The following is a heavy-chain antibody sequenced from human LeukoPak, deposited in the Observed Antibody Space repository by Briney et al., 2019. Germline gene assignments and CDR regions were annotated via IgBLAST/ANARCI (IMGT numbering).Heavy chain of an antibody. V-gene: IGHV3-9*01. CDR2: ISWNSGSI. Sequence: PGGSLRLSCAASGFTFDDYAMHWVRQAPGKGLEWVSGISWNSGSIGYADSVKGRFTISRDNAKNSLYLQMNSLRAEDTALYYCAKDQGPVLEGAFDIWGQGTMVTVSS. CDR3: AKDQGPVLEGAFDI. D-gene: IGHD3-3*02. J-gene: IGHJ3*02. CDR1: GFTFDDYA.